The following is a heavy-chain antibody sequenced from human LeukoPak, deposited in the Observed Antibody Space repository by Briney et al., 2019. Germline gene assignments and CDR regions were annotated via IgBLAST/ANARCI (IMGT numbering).Heavy chain of an antibody. J-gene: IGHJ1*01. CDR1: GASISSSSYY. V-gene: IGHV4-39*01. D-gene: IGHD5-12*01. CDR3: ARQRNYLSGAEYLEH. CDR2: IYYSGST. Sequence: KPSETLSLTCTVSGASISSSSYYWGWIRQSPGKGLEWIGSIYYSGSTYYNPSLKNRVTISADTSKNQFSLRLTSVTAADTAVYFCARQRNYLSGAEYLEHWGQGTLVTVSS.